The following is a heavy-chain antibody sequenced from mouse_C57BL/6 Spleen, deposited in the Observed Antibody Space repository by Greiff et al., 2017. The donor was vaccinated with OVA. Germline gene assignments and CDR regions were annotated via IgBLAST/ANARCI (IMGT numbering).Heavy chain of an antibody. CDR2: IDPTGGGT. CDR1: GYTFTSYW. CDR3: ARSPADY. Sequence: QVQLQQPGVELVKPGASVKLSCKASGYTFTSYWMHWVKQRPGRGLEWIGRIDPTGGGTKYNEKFKSKATLTVDKPSSTAYMQLSSLTSEDSAVYYCARSPADYWGQGTTLTVSA. J-gene: IGHJ2*01. V-gene: IGHV1-72*01.